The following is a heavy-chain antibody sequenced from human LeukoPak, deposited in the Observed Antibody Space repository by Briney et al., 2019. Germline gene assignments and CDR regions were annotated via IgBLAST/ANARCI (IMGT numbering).Heavy chain of an antibody. CDR3: ATSQCGSDCYLAGDY. CDR1: GGSVNRGGYY. V-gene: IGHV4-61*08. CDR2: IYYTGIT. D-gene: IGHD2-21*02. J-gene: IGHJ4*02. Sequence: ETLSLTCAVSGGSVNRGGYYWSWIRQHPGKGLEWIGYIYYTGITNYNPSLKSRVTISVDTSKNQFSLNLNSVTAADTAVYYCATSQCGSDCYLAGDYWGQGTLVTVSS.